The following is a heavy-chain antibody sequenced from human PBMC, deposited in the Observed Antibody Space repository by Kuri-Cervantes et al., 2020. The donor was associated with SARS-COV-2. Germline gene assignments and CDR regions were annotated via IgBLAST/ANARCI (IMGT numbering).Heavy chain of an antibody. CDR3: ARGAYGDYVSHLDP. CDR2: INPSGGST. D-gene: IGHD4-17*01. V-gene: IGHV1-46*03. J-gene: IGHJ5*02. CDR1: GYTFTNYG. Sequence: ASVKVSCKASGYTFTNYGLAWVRQAPGQGLEWMGIINPSGGSTSYAQKFQGRVTMTRDTSTSTVYMELSSLRSEDTAVYYCARGAYGDYVSHLDPWGQGTLVTVSS.